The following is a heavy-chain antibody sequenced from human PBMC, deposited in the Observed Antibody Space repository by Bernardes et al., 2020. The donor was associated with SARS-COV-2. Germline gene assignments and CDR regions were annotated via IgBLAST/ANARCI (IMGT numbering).Heavy chain of an antibody. CDR3: ARGLPTKYYDFWSGYAWYFDY. Sequence: SETLSLTCTVSGGSISSYYWSWIRQPPGKGLEWIGYIYYSGSTNYNPSLKSRVTISVDTSKNQFSLKLSSVTAADTAVYYCARGLPTKYYDFWSGYAWYFDYWGQGTLVTVSS. D-gene: IGHD3-3*01. V-gene: IGHV4-59*01. CDR1: GGSISSYY. CDR2: IYYSGST. J-gene: IGHJ4*02.